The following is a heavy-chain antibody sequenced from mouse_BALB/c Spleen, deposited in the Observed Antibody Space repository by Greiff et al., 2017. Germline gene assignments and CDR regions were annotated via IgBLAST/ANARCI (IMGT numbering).Heavy chain of an antibody. CDR3: ARDSSGPLAD. CDR2: IYPGDGDT. J-gene: IGHJ3*01. V-gene: IGHV1-80*01. Sequence: QVQLQQSGAELVRPGSSVKISCKASGYAFSSYWMNWVKQRPGQGLEWIGQIYPGDGDTNYNGKFKGKATLTADKSSSTAYMQLSSLTSEDSAVYFCARDSSGPLADWGQGTLVTVSA. CDR1: GYAFSSYW. D-gene: IGHD3-2*01.